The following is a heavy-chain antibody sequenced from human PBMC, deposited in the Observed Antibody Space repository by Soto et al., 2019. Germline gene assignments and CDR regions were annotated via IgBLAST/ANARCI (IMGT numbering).Heavy chain of an antibody. CDR2: ISSSSTYI. CDR1: GVTLSGYN. V-gene: IGHV3-21*01. J-gene: IGHJ3*02. CDR3: ARGITTNDAFDI. D-gene: IGHD3-22*01. Sequence: EVPLVESGGGLVKPGGSLRLSCAASGVTLSGYNMNWVRQAPGKGLEWVSSISSSSTYIYYADSVKGRFTISRDNAKKSLYLQMNSLRAEDTAVYYCARGITTNDAFDIWGQGTMVTVSS.